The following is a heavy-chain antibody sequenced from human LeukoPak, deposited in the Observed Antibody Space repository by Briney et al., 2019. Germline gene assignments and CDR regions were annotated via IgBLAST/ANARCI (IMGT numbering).Heavy chain of an antibody. CDR1: GGTFSSYA. CDR3: ARALSVDTAMVNRIYYYCYMDV. Sequence: SVKVSCKASGGTFSSYAISWVRQAPGQGLEWMGGIIPIFGTANYAQKFQGRVTITTDESTSTAYMELSSLRSEDTAVYYCARALSVDTAMVNRIYYYCYMDVWGKGTTVTVSS. V-gene: IGHV1-69*05. D-gene: IGHD5-18*01. CDR2: IIPIFGTA. J-gene: IGHJ6*03.